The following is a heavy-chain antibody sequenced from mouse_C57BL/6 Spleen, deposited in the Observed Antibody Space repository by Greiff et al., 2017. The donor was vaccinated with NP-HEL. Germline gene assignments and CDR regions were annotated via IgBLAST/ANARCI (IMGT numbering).Heavy chain of an antibody. CDR2: IYPRSGNT. CDR3: AKGYYGSSPYFDY. J-gene: IGHJ2*01. Sequence: VKLVESGAELARPGASVKLSCKASGYTFTSYGISWVKQRTGQGLEWIGEIYPRSGNTYYNEKFKGKATLTADKSSSTAYMELRSLTSEDSAVYFCAKGYYGSSPYFDYWGQGTTLTVSS. V-gene: IGHV1-81*01. D-gene: IGHD1-1*01. CDR1: GYTFTSYG.